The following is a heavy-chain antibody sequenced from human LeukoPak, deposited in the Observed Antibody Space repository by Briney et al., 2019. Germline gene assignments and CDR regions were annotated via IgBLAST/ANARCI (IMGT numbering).Heavy chain of an antibody. D-gene: IGHD3-3*01. V-gene: IGHV3-23*01. J-gene: IGHJ4*02. CDR2: ISGSGGST. CDR3: AKVGITIYPYVPDY. CDR1: GFTFSSYA. Sequence: GGSLRLSCAASGFTFSSYAMSWVRQAPGKGLEWVSGISGSGGSTYYADSVKGRFTVSRDNSKNALYLQMDSLRAEDTAVYYCAKVGITIYPYVPDYWGQGTLVTVSS.